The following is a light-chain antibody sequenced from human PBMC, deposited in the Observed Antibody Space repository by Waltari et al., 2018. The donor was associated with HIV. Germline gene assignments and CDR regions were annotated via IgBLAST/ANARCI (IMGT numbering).Light chain of an antibody. CDR2: RNI. Sequence: QSVLTQPPSTSGTPGKTVTISCSGTRSDIGTNYVYWYQQVPGTAPKLLIYRNIQRPSGVPARFSGSKSGTSASLAISGLRSEDEAHYHCASWDDSLGGRWVFGGGTKLTVL. V-gene: IGLV1-47*01. CDR1: RSDIGTNY. J-gene: IGLJ3*02. CDR3: ASWDDSLGGRWV.